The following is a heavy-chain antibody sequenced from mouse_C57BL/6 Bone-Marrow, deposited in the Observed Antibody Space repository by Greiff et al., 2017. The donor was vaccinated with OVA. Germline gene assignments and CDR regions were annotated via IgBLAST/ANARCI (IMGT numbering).Heavy chain of an antibody. Sequence: EVQLQQSGPVLVKPGASVKMSCKASGYTFTDYYMNWVKQSHGKSLEWIGVINPYNGGTSYNQKFKGKATLTVDKSSSTAYMELNSLTSEDSAVYYCARSYGNPYAMDYWGQGTSVTVSS. J-gene: IGHJ4*01. CDR1: GYTFTDYY. CDR2: INPYNGGT. D-gene: IGHD2-1*01. V-gene: IGHV1-19*01. CDR3: ARSYGNPYAMDY.